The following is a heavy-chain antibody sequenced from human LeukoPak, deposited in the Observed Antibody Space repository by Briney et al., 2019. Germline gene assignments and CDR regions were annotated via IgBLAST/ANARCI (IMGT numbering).Heavy chain of an antibody. J-gene: IGHJ4*02. CDR1: GYTFTGYY. D-gene: IGHD3-9*01. CDR3: ARSADYDILTGYYM. V-gene: IGHV1-2*02. Sequence: ASVKVSCKASGYTFTGYYMHWVRQAPGQGLEWMGWINPNSGGTNYAQKFQGRVTMTRDTSISTAYMELSRLRSDDTAVYYCARSADYDILTGYYMWGQGTLVTVS. CDR2: INPNSGGT.